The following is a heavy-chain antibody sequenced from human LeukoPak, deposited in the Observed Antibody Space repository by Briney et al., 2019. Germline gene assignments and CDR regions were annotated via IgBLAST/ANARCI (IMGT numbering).Heavy chain of an antibody. Sequence: GGSLRLSCAASGFTFSDYYMNWVRQAPGQGLEWVGNIKQDGSAKYYVYSVKGRFTISRDNAKNSRYQQMNSTRAEAAAVYYCSRDLDFVDTVMAHHAASDIWGQGTMATASS. CDR2: IKQDGSAK. J-gene: IGHJ3*02. CDR1: GFTFSDYY. D-gene: IGHD5-18*01. V-gene: IGHV3-7*01. CDR3: SRDLDFVDTVMAHHAASDI.